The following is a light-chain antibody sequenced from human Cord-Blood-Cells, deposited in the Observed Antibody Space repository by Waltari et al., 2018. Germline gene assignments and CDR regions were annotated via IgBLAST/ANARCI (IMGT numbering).Light chain of an antibody. J-gene: IGKJ1*01. CDR3: QQYYSFRT. CDR2: WAS. CDR1: QSVLYSSNNKNS. V-gene: IGKV4-1*01. Sequence: DIVLTQSPDSLAVSLGGRATINCKSSQSVLYSSNNKNSLAWYQQKPGQPPKLLIYWASTRESGVPDRFSGSGSGTDFTLTISSLQAEDVAVYYCQQYYSFRTFGQGTKVEIK.